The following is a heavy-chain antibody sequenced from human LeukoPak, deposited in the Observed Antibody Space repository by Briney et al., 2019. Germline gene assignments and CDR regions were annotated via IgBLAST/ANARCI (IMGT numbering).Heavy chain of an antibody. CDR3: AREWGQAAMAHTLN. J-gene: IGHJ4*02. V-gene: IGHV3-21*01. CDR1: GFTFSSYT. Sequence: AVSLRLSCVVSGFTFSSYTMNWVRQAPGRGLEWVSSISSSGSYMFYADSVKGRCTISTDNAKTSLYLQMNSLRAEDTAVYYCAREWGQAAMAHTLNWGQGTLVTVSS. CDR2: ISSSGSYM. D-gene: IGHD2-2*01.